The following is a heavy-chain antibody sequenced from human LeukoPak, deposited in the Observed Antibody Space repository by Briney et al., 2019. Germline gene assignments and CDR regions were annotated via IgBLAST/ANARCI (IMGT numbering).Heavy chain of an antibody. J-gene: IGHJ3*02. CDR2: IYYSGST. CDR3: ARLPELLGDDAFDI. D-gene: IGHD1-26*01. V-gene: IGHV4-59*08. Sequence: NPSETPSLTCTVSGGSISSYYWSWIRQPPGKGLEWIGYIYYSGSTNYNPSLKSRVTISVDTSKNQFSLKLSSVTAADTAVYYCARLPELLGDDAFDIWGQGTMVTVSS. CDR1: GGSISSYY.